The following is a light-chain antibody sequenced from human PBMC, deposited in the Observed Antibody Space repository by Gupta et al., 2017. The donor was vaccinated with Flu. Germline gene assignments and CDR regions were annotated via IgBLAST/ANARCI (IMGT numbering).Light chain of an antibody. CDR2: DVS. CDR3: SSYTSGSTIVVA. J-gene: IGLJ2*01. Sequence: QSALTPPASVSGSPGQSITISCPGPTSDVGGYNSVSWYHHRPGTAPNLMIYDVSNRPSGMSTRFSGSKSGNTAALTISVLQAEDEADYYCSSYTSGSTIVVAFGGGTKLTVL. CDR1: TSDVGGYNS. V-gene: IGLV2-14*03.